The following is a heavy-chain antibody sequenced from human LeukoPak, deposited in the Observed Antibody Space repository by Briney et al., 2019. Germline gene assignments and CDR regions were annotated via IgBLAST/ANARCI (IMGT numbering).Heavy chain of an antibody. Sequence: SETLAITCTVSGGSISSYYWSWIRQPAGKGLEWIGRIYTSGSTNYNPSLKSRVTMSVDTSKNQFPLKLSSVTAADTAVYYCARGSTAVAFYYWGQGTLVTVSS. CDR1: GGSISSYY. CDR3: ARGSTAVAFYY. D-gene: IGHD6-19*01. CDR2: IYTSGST. J-gene: IGHJ4*02. V-gene: IGHV4-4*07.